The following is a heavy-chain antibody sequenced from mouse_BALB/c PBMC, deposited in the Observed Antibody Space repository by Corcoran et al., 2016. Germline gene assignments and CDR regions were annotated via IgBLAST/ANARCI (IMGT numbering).Heavy chain of an antibody. D-gene: IGHD1-1*01. Sequence: EVLLQQSGHELVKPGASVKITCKASGYTFTDYNMDWVKQSHGKSLEWIGDINPRSRGTIYNQTFEGRATLTVDKSSSTAYMELRSLTSEDTAVYYCASWGIPTFDYWRQGTTVTVSS. CDR2: INPRSRGT. CDR3: ASWGIPTFDY. J-gene: IGHJ2*01. CDR1: GYTFTDYN. V-gene: IGHV1-18*01.